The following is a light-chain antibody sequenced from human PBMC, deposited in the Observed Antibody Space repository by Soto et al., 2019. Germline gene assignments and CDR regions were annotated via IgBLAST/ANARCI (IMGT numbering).Light chain of an antibody. J-gene: IGKJ1*01. V-gene: IGKV1-8*01. Sequence: STGDRVTITCRASQGISSYLAWYQQKPGKAPKLLIYAASTLQSGVPSRFSGSGSGTDFTLTISCLQSEDFATYYCQQYYSYPWTFGQGTKVDIK. CDR2: AAS. CDR3: QQYYSYPWT. CDR1: QGISSY.